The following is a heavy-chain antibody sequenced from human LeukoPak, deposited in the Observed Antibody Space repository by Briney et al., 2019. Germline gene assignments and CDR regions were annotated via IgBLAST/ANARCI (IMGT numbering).Heavy chain of an antibody. J-gene: IGHJ4*02. CDR2: FSHSGIT. CDR1: GASISRGSW. CDR3: ARNGGHNQEH. Sequence: SETLSLTCDVSGASISRGSWWSWVRQPPGKGLEWIGEFSHSGITNFNPSLKSRVTISVDKSRNQFSLNLVSVTAADTAVYFCARNGGHNQEHWGQGTLVTVSS. D-gene: IGHD1-1*01. V-gene: IGHV4-4*02.